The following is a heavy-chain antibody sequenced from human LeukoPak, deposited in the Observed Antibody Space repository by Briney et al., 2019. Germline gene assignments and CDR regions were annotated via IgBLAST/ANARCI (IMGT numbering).Heavy chain of an antibody. J-gene: IGHJ4*02. D-gene: IGHD3-10*01. CDR3: ARVISSGSYQFDY. V-gene: IGHV4-61*03. CDR1: GDSVSSGSYY. CDR2: IYYSGST. Sequence: SDTLSLTCTVSGDSVSSGSYYWSWIRQPPGKGLEWIGYIYYSGSTNYNPSLKSRVTISVDTSKNLFSLRLSSVTAADTAVYYCARVISSGSYQFDYWGQGTLVSVSS.